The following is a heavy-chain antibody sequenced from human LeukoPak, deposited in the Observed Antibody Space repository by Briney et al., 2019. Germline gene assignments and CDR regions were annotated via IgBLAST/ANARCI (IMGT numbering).Heavy chain of an antibody. Sequence: GGSLRLSCAASGFTFSSYGMHWVRQAPGKGLEWVAVIWYDGSNKYYADSVKGRFTISRDNSKNTPYLQMNSLRAEDTAVYYCAKGDRGGAYYFDYWGQGTLVTVSS. D-gene: IGHD3-16*01. CDR3: AKGDRGGAYYFDY. J-gene: IGHJ4*02. CDR2: IWYDGSNK. V-gene: IGHV3-33*06. CDR1: GFTFSSYG.